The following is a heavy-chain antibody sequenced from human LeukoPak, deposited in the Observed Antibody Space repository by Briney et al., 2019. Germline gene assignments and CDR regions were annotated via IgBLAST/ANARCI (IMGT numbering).Heavy chain of an antibody. CDR3: ARLSPRYYYDSSGPWFDP. CDR1: GFTFSSYA. V-gene: IGHV3-30*04. D-gene: IGHD3-22*01. Sequence: GRSLRLSCAASGFTFSSYAMHWVRQAPGKGLEWVAVISYDGSNKYYADSVKGRFTISRDNSKNTLYLQMNSLRAEDTAVYYCARLSPRYYYDSSGPWFDPWGQGTLVTVSS. CDR2: ISYDGSNK. J-gene: IGHJ5*02.